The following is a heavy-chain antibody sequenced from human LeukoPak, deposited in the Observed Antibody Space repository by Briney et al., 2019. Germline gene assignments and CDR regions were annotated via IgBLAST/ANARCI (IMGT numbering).Heavy chain of an antibody. CDR2: VKQDGSEK. D-gene: IGHD5-12*01. J-gene: IGHJ3*02. V-gene: IGHV3-7*04. Sequence: PGGSLRLSCAASGFTFSTYWMTWVRQAPGKGLERVANVKQDGSEKYYVDSVKGRFTISRDNTKNSLYLQMDSLRAEDTAVYFCARVRLVTTQYDAFAMWGQGTMVTVSS. CDR3: ARVRLVTTQYDAFAM. CDR1: GFTFSTYW.